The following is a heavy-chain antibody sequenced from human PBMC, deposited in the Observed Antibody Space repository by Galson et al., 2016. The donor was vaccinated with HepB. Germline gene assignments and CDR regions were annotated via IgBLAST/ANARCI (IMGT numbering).Heavy chain of an antibody. Sequence: SVKVSCKASGYSFISHYVHWVRQAPGQGLQWMGVINPSDGRTSYAQEFRGRVTMTTDTSTSTVYMDLSSLLSEDTAMYYCVKAAGDFWGQGTLVTVSS. J-gene: IGHJ4*02. V-gene: IGHV1-46*01. CDR2: INPSDGRT. D-gene: IGHD2-15*01. CDR3: VKAAGDF. CDR1: GYSFISHY.